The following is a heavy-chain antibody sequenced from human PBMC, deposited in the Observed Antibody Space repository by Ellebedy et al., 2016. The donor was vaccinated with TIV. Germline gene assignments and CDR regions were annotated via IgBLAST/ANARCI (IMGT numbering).Heavy chain of an antibody. J-gene: IGHJ4*02. Sequence: KGQEWVALMSYNGSNKSYADSVKGRFAISRDNSKNTLYLQMNSLRAEDTAVYYCAKDRDSYGYGLFDYWGQGTLVTVSS. V-gene: IGHV3-30*09. CDR3: AKDRDSYGYGLFDY. D-gene: IGHD5-18*01. CDR2: MSYNGSNK.